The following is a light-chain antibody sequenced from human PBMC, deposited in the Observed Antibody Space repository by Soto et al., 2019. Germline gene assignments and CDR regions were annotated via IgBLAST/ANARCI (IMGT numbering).Light chain of an antibody. CDR3: GTWDTSLRVFYV. CDR1: SSNIGNNY. Sequence: TQPPSVSAAPGQNVTISCSGTSSNIGNNYVSWYQHLPGTAPRILIYDNYKRPSGIPDRFSGFKSGTSATLGITGLQTGDEADYYCGTWDTSLRVFYVFGSGTKVTVL. V-gene: IGLV1-51*01. J-gene: IGLJ1*01. CDR2: DNY.